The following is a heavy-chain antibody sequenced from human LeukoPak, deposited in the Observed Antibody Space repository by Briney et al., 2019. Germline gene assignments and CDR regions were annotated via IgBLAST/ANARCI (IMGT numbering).Heavy chain of an antibody. D-gene: IGHD1-1*01. CDR1: GFTFDTYA. V-gene: IGHV3-23*01. J-gene: IGHJ4*02. CDR3: AKTTSFDY. Sequence: GRSLRLSCAASGFTFDTYAMSWVRQAPGKGLECVSTISDNGASTYYADSVKGRFTISRDNSKNTLYLQMNSLRAEDTAIYYCAKTTSFDYWGQGTLVTVSS. CDR2: ISDNGAST.